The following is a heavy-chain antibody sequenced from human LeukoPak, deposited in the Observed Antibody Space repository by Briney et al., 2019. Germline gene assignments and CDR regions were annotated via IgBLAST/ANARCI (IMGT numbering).Heavy chain of an antibody. D-gene: IGHD3-22*01. CDR3: ARELDSSGYYDFNDAFDI. CDR2: ISSSSSYI. V-gene: IGHV3-21*01. J-gene: IGHJ3*02. Sequence: GGSLRLSCAASGFTFSSYSMNWVRQAPGKGLEWVSSISSSSSYIYYADSVKGRFTISRDNAKNSLYLQMNSLRAEDTAVYYCARELDSSGYYDFNDAFDIWGQGTMVTVSS. CDR1: GFTFSSYS.